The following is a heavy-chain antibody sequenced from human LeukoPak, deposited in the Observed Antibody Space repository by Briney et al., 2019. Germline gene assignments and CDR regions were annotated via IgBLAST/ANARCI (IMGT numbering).Heavy chain of an antibody. CDR2: ISSSSSTI. CDR1: GFTFSSYW. V-gene: IGHV3-48*01. D-gene: IGHD4-17*01. J-gene: IGHJ4*02. CDR3: AREPPAYGDYVAY. Sequence: PGGSLRLSCAASGFTFSSYWMTWVRQAPGKGLEWVSYISSSSSTIYYADSVKGRFTISRDNAKNSLYLQMNSLRAEDTAVYYCAREPPAYGDYVAYWGQGTLVTVSS.